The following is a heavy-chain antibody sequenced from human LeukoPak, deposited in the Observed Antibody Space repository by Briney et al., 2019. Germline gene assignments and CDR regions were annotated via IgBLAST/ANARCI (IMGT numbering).Heavy chain of an antibody. J-gene: IGHJ4*02. CDR2: ISSSSSYT. D-gene: IGHD3-9*01. CDR3: ARDLVDSGPGARFDY. V-gene: IGHV3-11*06. Sequence: PGGSLRLSCAASGFTFSDYYMSWIRQAPGKGLEWVSYISSSSSYTNYADSVKGRFTISRDNAKNSLYLQMNSLRAEDTAVYYCARDLVDSGPGARFDYWGQGTLVTVS. CDR1: GFTFSDYY.